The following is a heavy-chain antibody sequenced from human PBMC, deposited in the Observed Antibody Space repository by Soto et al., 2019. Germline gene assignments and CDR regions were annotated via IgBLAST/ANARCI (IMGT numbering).Heavy chain of an antibody. J-gene: IGHJ4*02. D-gene: IGHD3-22*01. CDR1: GFTFSNYA. Sequence: EVQLLESGGGLVQPGGSLRLSCAASGFTFSNYAMSWVRQAPGKGLEWVSGIGGRATSAYYADSVKGRFAISRDNSYNTLFLQLNSLRAEDTAVYYCAKSRYSDSGGGYYDFWGQGTLVSVSS. V-gene: IGHV3-23*01. CDR3: AKSRYSDSGGGYYDF. CDR2: IGGRATSA.